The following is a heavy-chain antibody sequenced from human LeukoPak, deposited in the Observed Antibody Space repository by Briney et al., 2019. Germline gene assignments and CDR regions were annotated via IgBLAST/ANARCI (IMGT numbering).Heavy chain of an antibody. CDR3: ASQLRRYSSGWNGDEDSFDY. D-gene: IGHD6-19*01. CDR1: GFTFSDYY. Sequence: GGSLRLSCAASGFTFSDYYMSWIRQAPGKGLEWVSYISSSGSTIYYADSVKGRFTISRDNAKNSLYLQMNSLRAEDTAVYYCASQLRRYSSGWNGDEDSFDYWGQGTLVTVSS. J-gene: IGHJ4*02. V-gene: IGHV3-11*01. CDR2: ISSSGSTI.